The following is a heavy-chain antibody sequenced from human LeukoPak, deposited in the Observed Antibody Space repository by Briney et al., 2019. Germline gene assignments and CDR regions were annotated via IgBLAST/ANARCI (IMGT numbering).Heavy chain of an antibody. V-gene: IGHV3-23*01. D-gene: IGHD5-12*01. Sequence: QSGGSLRLSCAASGFTFSSYAMSWVRQAPGKGLEWVSAISGSGGSTYYADSVKGRFTISRDDSKNTLYLQMNSLRAEDTAVYYCAKDRIVATIWAYYFDYWGQRTLVTVSS. CDR3: AKDRIVATIWAYYFDY. CDR1: GFTFSSYA. J-gene: IGHJ4*02. CDR2: ISGSGGST.